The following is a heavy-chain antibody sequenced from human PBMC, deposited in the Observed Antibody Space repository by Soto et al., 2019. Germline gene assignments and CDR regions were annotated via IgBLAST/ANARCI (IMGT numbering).Heavy chain of an antibody. CDR1: GFTFSSYA. D-gene: IGHD3-22*01. V-gene: IGHV3-30-3*01. Sequence: GGSLRLSCAASGFTFSSYAMHWVRQAPGKGLEWVAVISYDGSNKYYADSVKGRFTISRDNSKNTLYLQMNSLRAEDTAVYYCARDKSSHYYDSSGFDYWGQGTLVNSPQ. CDR3: ARDKSSHYYDSSGFDY. J-gene: IGHJ4*02. CDR2: ISYDGSNK.